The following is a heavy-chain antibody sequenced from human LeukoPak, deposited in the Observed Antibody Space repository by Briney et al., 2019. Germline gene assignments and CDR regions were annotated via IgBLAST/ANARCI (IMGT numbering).Heavy chain of an antibody. J-gene: IGHJ3*02. Sequence: GTSVKVSCKASGFTFTSSALQWVRQARGQRLEWIGWIVVGSGSTNYAQKFQERVTITRDMSTSTAYMELSSLRSEDTAVYYCAAAPIDSSSWKEYDAFDIWGQGTMVTVSS. CDR2: IVVGSGST. V-gene: IGHV1-58*01. CDR3: AAAPIDSSSWKEYDAFDI. CDR1: GFTFTSSA. D-gene: IGHD6-13*01.